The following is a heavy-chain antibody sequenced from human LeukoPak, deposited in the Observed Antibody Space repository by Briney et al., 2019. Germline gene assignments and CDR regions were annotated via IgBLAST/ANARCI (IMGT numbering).Heavy chain of an antibody. CDR3: ARSGIAPTPCDH. J-gene: IGHJ5*02. Sequence: PGGSLRLSCAASGLTFSNYWMSWVRQAPGKGLEWVANINQDGSEKYYVDSVKGRFTISRDNAKNSLYLQMNSLRAEDTAVYYCARSGIAPTPCDHWGEGTRVTVSS. V-gene: IGHV3-7*04. CDR1: GLTFSNYW. CDR2: INQDGSEK. D-gene: IGHD2-15*01.